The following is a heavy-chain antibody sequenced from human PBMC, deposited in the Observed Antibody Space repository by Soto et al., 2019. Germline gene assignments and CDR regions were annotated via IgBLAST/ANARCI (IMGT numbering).Heavy chain of an antibody. Sequence: PGGSLRLSCAASGFTFSSYAMSWVRQAPGKGLEWVSAISGSGGSTYYADSVKGRFTISRDNSKNTLYLQMNSLRAEDTAVYYCAKDVTMIVVVMIDYWGQGTLVTVSS. CDR1: GFTFSSYA. CDR3: AKDVTMIVVVMIDY. V-gene: IGHV3-23*01. D-gene: IGHD3-22*01. J-gene: IGHJ4*02. CDR2: ISGSGGST.